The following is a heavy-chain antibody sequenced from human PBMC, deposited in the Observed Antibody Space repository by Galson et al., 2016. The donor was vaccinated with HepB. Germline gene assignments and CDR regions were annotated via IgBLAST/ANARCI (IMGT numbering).Heavy chain of an antibody. Sequence: SLRLSCAASKLPVGSFWMGWVRQAPGKGLEWVATVNQDGSDTYSVASVKGRASISRDNAKNSLYLRMNSLTAEDTAVYYCASLFHHTAQYWGQGTLVLVSS. D-gene: IGHD4-17*01. CDR3: ASLFHHTAQY. J-gene: IGHJ4*02. V-gene: IGHV3-7*01. CDR1: KLPVGSFW. CDR2: VNQDGSDT.